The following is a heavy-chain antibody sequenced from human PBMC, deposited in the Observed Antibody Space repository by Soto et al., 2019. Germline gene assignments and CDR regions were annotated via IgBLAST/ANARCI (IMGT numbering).Heavy chain of an antibody. CDR1: GFTFSSYA. CDR2: ISSSSSTI. Sequence: PGGSLRLSCAASGFTFSSYAMNWVRRAPGKGLEWVSVISSSSSTIYYADSVKGRFTISRDNAKNSLYLQMNSLRAEDTAVYYCAREYDILNWFDPWGQGTLVTVSS. D-gene: IGHD3-9*01. J-gene: IGHJ5*02. CDR3: AREYDILNWFDP. V-gene: IGHV3-48*01.